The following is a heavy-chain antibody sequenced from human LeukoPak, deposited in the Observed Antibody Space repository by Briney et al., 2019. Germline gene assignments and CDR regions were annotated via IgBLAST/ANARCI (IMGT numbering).Heavy chain of an antibody. D-gene: IGHD5-18*01. CDR2: IRYDGSNK. V-gene: IGHV3-30*02. Sequence: QAGGSLRLSCAASGFTFSSYGMHWVRQAPGKGLEWVAFIRYDGSNKYYADSVKGRFTISRDNAKNTLYLQMNSLSTEDTAVYYCARVRGYIYGYVYWGQGTLVTVSS. CDR1: GFTFSSYG. J-gene: IGHJ4*02. CDR3: ARVRGYIYGYVY.